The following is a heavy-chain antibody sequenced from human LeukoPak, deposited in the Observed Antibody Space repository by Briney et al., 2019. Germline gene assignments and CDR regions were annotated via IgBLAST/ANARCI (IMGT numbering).Heavy chain of an antibody. V-gene: IGHV3-23*01. CDR2: ISGSGDST. Sequence: GGSLRLSCAASGFTFSSYSMNWVRQAPGKGLEWVSVISGSGDSTYYADSVKGRFTISRDNSKNTLYLQMNSLRAEDTAVYYRAKDYYHDSSGYYYRVSNWFDPWGQGTLVTVSS. CDR3: AKDYYHDSSGYYYRVSNWFDP. D-gene: IGHD3-22*01. J-gene: IGHJ5*02. CDR1: GFTFSSYS.